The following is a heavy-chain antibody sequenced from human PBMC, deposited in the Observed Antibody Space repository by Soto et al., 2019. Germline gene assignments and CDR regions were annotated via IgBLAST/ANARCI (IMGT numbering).Heavy chain of an antibody. CDR3: ARPLCSSTRCGPYFFDS. CDR2: MNPDNGKT. V-gene: IGHV1-8*01. Sequence: GASVKVSCKASGYTFTSNDINWVRQAPGQGPKWMGWMNPDNGKTGFAQKFQGRITMTRNTSISTAYMELSSLRSDDTAVYFCARPLCSSTRCGPYFFDSWGQGSLITVSS. J-gene: IGHJ4*02. D-gene: IGHD2-2*01. CDR1: GYTFTSND.